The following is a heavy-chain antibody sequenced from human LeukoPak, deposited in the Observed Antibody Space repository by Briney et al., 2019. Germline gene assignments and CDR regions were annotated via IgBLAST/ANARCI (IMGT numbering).Heavy chain of an antibody. V-gene: IGHV1-46*01. D-gene: IGHD4-23*01. CDR2: INPSGGST. CDR1: GYTFTSYY. Sequence: GASVKVSCKASGYTFTSYYVHWVRQAPGEGLEWMGIINPSGGSTIYAQKFQGRVTMTWDMSTSTVYMELSSLRSEDTAVYYCARQGYGGHSRGAADYWGQGTLVTVSS. J-gene: IGHJ4*02. CDR3: ARQGYGGHSRGAADY.